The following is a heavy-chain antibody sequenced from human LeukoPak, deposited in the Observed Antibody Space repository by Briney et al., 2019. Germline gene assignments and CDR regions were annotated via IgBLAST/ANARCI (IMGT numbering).Heavy chain of an antibody. CDR1: GYSFTSYW. CDR2: IDPSDSYT. V-gene: IGHV5-10-1*01. J-gene: IGHJ4*02. CDR3: ARWSSSPLLFDY. Sequence: KHGESLKISCKGSGYSFTSYWISWVRQMPGKGLEWMGRIDPSDSYTNYSPSFQGHVTISADKSISTAYLQWSSLKASDTAMYYCARWSSSPLLFDYWGQGTLVTVSS. D-gene: IGHD6-6*01.